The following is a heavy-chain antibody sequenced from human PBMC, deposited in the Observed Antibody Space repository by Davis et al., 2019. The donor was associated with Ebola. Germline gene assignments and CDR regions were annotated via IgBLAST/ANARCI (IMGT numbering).Heavy chain of an antibody. D-gene: IGHD3-10*01. Sequence: SETLSLTCTVSGGSISSGGYYWSWIRQPPGKGLEWIGSIYYSGSTYYNPSLKSRVTISVDTSKNQFSLKLSSVTAADTAVYYCARGGVRVRYYYYGMDVWGQGTTVTVSS. CDR2: IYYSGST. CDR3: ARGGVRVRYYYYGMDV. CDR1: GGSISSGGYY. V-gene: IGHV4-39*07. J-gene: IGHJ6*02.